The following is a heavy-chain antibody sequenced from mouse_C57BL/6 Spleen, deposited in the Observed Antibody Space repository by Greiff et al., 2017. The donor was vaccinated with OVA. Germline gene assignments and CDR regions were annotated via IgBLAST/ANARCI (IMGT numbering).Heavy chain of an antibody. J-gene: IGHJ1*03. CDR3: ARKGIYDFWYFDV. V-gene: IGHV1-18*01. CDR2: INPNNGGT. Sequence: VQLKESGPELVKPGASVKIPCKASGYTFTDYNMDWVKQSHGKSLEWIGDINPNNGGTIYNQKFKGKATLTVDKSSSTAYMELRSLTSEDTAVYYCARKGIYDFWYFDVWGTGTTVTVSS. CDR1: GYTFTDYN. D-gene: IGHD2-3*01.